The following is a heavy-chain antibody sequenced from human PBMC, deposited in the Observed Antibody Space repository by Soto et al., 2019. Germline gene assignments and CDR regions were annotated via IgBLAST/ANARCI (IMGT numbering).Heavy chain of an antibody. D-gene: IGHD4-4*01. CDR1: GFTFSSSA. CDR3: AKYQQYSRDYLDY. J-gene: IGHJ4*02. V-gene: IGHV3-23*01. Sequence: GGSLRLSCAASGFTFSSSAMSWVRQAPGQGLEWVSAISGTGYSTYYADSVKGRFTISRDNSRNTIYLQMNSLRAEDTAVYYCAKYQQYSRDYLDYWGQGTLVTVSS. CDR2: ISGTGYST.